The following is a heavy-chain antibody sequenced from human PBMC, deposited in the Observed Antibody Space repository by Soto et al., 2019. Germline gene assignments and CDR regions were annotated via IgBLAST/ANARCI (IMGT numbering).Heavy chain of an antibody. CDR1: GGIFGSHG. V-gene: IGHV1-69*01. CDR3: VRDRRIYYSDPHDECVASDYEV. CDR2: FIPIFRTL. D-gene: IGHD3-22*01. Sequence: QVQLIQSEAEVKKPGSSVRVSCTASGGIFGSHGFSWVRQAPGQRLEWVGGFIPIFRTLTYTEKFQARVRIAADESTNTVYLDLSSLTSEDTAVYYCVRDRRIYYSDPHDECVASDYEVWGPVTMVSVSS. J-gene: IGHJ3*01.